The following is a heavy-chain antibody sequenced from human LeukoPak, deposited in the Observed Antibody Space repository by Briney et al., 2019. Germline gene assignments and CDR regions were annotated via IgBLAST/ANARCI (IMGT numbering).Heavy chain of an antibody. CDR3: ARGEDNYYDSSGYNFDY. CDR1: GYTFTGYY. CDR2: INPNSGGT. V-gene: IGHV1-2*02. D-gene: IGHD3-22*01. J-gene: IGHJ4*02. Sequence: ASVKVSCKASGYTFTGYYMHWVRQAPGQGLEWIGWINPNSGGTNYAQKFQGRVTMTRDTSISTAYMELSRLRSDDTAVYYCARGEDNYYDSSGYNFDYWGQGTLVTVSS.